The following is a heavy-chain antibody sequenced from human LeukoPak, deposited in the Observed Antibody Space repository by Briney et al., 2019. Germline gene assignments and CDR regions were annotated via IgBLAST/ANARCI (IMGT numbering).Heavy chain of an antibody. CDR2: IYYSGGT. CDR1: GGSISGAY. V-gene: IGHV4-59*08. D-gene: IGHD3-22*01. J-gene: IGHJ4*02. CDR3: ARRGYYYDNSGYYHEGYFDY. Sequence: SKTLSLTCSVSGGSISGAYWSWIRQAPGKGLEWIGYIYYSGGTNYNPSLKSRVTMSVDTSKNQFSLKLSSVTAADTAVYYCARRGYYYDNSGYYHEGYFDYWGQGTLVTVSS.